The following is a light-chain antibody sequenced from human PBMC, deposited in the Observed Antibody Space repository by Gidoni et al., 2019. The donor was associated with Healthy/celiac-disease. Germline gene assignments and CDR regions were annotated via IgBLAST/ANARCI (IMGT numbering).Light chain of an antibody. V-gene: IGKV3-20*01. CDR1: QSVSSSY. CDR2: GAS. Sequence: EIVLTQSPGTLSLSPGERATLSCRASQSVSSSYLAWYQQKPGQAPRLLIYGASSRATGIPDRFSGSGSGTDFTLTISRLEPEDFAVYYCQQYGSSPPATFXQXTKVEIK. CDR3: QQYGSSPPAT. J-gene: IGKJ1*01.